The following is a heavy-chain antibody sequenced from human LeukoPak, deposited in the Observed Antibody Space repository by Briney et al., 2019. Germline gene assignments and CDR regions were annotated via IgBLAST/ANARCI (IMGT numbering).Heavy chain of an antibody. CDR1: GFTFGTYA. V-gene: IGHV3-20*04. CDR3: ARDLSSSWYSLAY. Sequence: GGSLRLSCAASGFTFGTYAMSWVRQAPGKGLEWVSGINWSGEATEYEDTVKGRFTISRDNAENALYLQMNSLRAEDTALYYCARDLSSSWYSLAYWGRGTLVTVSS. D-gene: IGHD6-13*01. CDR2: INWSGEAT. J-gene: IGHJ4*02.